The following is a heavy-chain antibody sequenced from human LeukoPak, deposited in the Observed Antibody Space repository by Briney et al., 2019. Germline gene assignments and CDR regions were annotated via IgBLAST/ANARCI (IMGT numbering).Heavy chain of an antibody. D-gene: IGHD2-15*01. V-gene: IGHV1-46*01. CDR1: GYTFTSYY. Sequence: GASVKVSCKASGYTFTSYYMHWVRQAPGQGLEWMGIINPSGGSTSYAQKFQGRVTMTRDMSTSTVYMELSSLRSEDTAVYYCARDFRGVVVAANPATSNWFDPWGQGTLVTVSS. CDR3: ARDFRGVVVAANPATSNWFDP. J-gene: IGHJ5*02. CDR2: INPSGGST.